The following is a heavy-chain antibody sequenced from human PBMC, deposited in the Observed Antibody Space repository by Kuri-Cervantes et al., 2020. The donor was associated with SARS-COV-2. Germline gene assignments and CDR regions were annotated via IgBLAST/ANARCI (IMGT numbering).Heavy chain of an antibody. CDR2: INPNSGGT. Sequence: ASVKVSCKASGYTFTSYDINWVRQAPEQGLEWMGWINPNSGGTNYAQKFQGWVTMTRDTSISTAYMELSSLRSEDTAVYYCARESPQQQLPYYYYYYMDVWGKGTTVTVSS. V-gene: IGHV1-2*04. D-gene: IGHD6-13*01. J-gene: IGHJ6*03. CDR3: ARESPQQQLPYYYYYYMDV. CDR1: GYTFTSYD.